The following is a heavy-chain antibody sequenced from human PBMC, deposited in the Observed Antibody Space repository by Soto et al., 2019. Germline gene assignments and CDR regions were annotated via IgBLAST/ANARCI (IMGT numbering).Heavy chain of an antibody. V-gene: IGHV3-30-3*01. J-gene: IGHJ6*02. D-gene: IGHD4-17*01. CDR3: AREDDYGYRYINYGLDV. CDR2: ISFDGTKK. CDR1: GFTFNIYA. Sequence: QAQLVESGGGVVQPGRSLRLSCAASGFTFNIYALHWVRQAPGKGLEWVAVISFDGTKKYYSDSVKGRFTISRDNLKNTLYLQMNNLRFEDAALYFCAREDDYGYRYINYGLDVWGQGTTVTVSS.